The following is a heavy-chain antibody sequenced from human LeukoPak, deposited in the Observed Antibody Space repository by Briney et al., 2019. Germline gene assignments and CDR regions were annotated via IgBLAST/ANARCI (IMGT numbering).Heavy chain of an antibody. J-gene: IGHJ4*02. D-gene: IGHD4-17*01. CDR3: AKDLVRDYGDPFDY. Sequence: GGSLRLSCAASGFTFSSNVMIWVRQAPGKGLEWVSSIPASGGSTYYADSVKGRFTISRDNSKNSLYLQMNGLRAEDTAVYYCAKDLVRDYGDPFDYWGQGTLVTVSS. V-gene: IGHV3-23*01. CDR1: GFTFSSNV. CDR2: IPASGGST.